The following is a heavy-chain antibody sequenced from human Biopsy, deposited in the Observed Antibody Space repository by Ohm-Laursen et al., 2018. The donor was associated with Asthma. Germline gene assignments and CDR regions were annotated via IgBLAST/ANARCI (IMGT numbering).Heavy chain of an antibody. Sequence: SLRLSCAAPGFVFRSHAMHWVRQAPGKGLERVAVVSYDGGVAHYADSMKGRFTISRDNAKSTLYLQMNRLRTDDTAVYYCAKRRGYSDLTDFDHWGQGTLVTVSS. CDR3: AKRRGYSDLTDFDH. V-gene: IGHV3-30*18. CDR1: GFVFRSHA. D-gene: IGHD3-3*01. J-gene: IGHJ4*02. CDR2: VSYDGGVA.